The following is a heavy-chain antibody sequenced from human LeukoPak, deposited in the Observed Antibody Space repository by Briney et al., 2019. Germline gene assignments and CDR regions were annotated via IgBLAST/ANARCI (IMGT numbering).Heavy chain of an antibody. J-gene: IGHJ2*01. Sequence: GGSLRLSCVASGFRFSGYWMTWVRQAPGNGLEWVANIRQDGNEKYFVDSVKGRFTISRDNAKNSRYLQMSSLRADDTAVYYCATGPPNTVTTSWYFDLWGRGTLVTVSS. V-gene: IGHV3-7*01. D-gene: IGHD4-17*01. CDR3: ATGPPNTVTTSWYFDL. CDR1: GFRFSGYW. CDR2: IRQDGNEK.